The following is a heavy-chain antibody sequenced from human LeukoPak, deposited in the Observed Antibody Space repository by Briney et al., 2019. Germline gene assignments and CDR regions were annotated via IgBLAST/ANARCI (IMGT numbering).Heavy chain of an antibody. CDR1: GDNISDNY. Sequence: SETLSLTCTVSGDNISDNYWSWLRQFAGKGLEWIGRIDISGGTNYNPSLTSRVTMSLDTSKNQFSLRLTSVTATDTAVYYCAGVKLISVTSHDSWGQGALVTVSS. V-gene: IGHV4-4*07. J-gene: IGHJ4*02. CDR3: AGVKLISVTSHDS. CDR2: IDISGGT. D-gene: IGHD4-11*01.